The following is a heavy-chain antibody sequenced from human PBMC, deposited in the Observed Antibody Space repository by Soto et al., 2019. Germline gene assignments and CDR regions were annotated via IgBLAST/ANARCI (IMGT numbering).Heavy chain of an antibody. CDR2: INHSGST. D-gene: IGHD6-6*01. CDR3: ASIFIAARTFDY. V-gene: IGHV4-34*01. J-gene: IGHJ4*02. Sequence: SETLSLTCAVYGGSFSGYYWSWIRQPPGKGLEWIGEINHSGSTNYNPSLKSRVTISVDTSKNQFSLKLSSVTAADTAVYYCASIFIAARTFDYWGQGTLVTGSS. CDR1: GGSFSGYY.